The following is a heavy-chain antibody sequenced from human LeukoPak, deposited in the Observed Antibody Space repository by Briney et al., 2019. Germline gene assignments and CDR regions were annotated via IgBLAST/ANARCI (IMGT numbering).Heavy chain of an antibody. J-gene: IGHJ4*02. CDR1: GGSISSSSYY. D-gene: IGHD6-13*01. CDR2: IYYSGST. V-gene: IGHV4-39*07. Sequence: SETLSLTCTVSGGSISSSSYYWGWVRQPPGKGLEWIGSIYYSGSTYYNPSLKSRVTISVDTSKNQFSLKLSSVTAADTAVYYCARDRRYQLPRLAAAGYFDYWGQGTLVTVSS. CDR3: ARDRRYQLPRLAAAGYFDY.